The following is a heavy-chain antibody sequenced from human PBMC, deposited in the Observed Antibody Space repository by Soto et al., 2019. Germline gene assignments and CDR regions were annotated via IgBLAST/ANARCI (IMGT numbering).Heavy chain of an antibody. CDR3: AKDLEGYFQH. Sequence: HPGGSLRLSCAASGFTFSSYGMHWVRQAPGKGLEWVAVISYDGSNKYYADSVKGRFTISRDNSKNTLYLQMNSLRAEDTAVYYCAKDLEGYFQHWGQGTLVTVSS. CDR1: GFTFSSYG. CDR2: ISYDGSNK. V-gene: IGHV3-30*18. J-gene: IGHJ1*01.